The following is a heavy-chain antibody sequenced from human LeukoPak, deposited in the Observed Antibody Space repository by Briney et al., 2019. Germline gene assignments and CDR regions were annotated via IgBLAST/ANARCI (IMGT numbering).Heavy chain of an antibody. V-gene: IGHV1-8*01. CDR3: ASAPARYCSSTSCSNFPFDY. CDR1: GYTFTSYD. CDR2: MNPNSGNT. J-gene: IGHJ4*02. D-gene: IGHD2-2*01. Sequence: ASVKVSCKASGYTFTSYDINWVRQATGQGLEWMGWMNPNSGNTGYAQKFQGRVTMTRNTSISTAYMELSSLRSEDTAVYYCASAPARYCSSTSCSNFPFDYWGQGTLVTVSS.